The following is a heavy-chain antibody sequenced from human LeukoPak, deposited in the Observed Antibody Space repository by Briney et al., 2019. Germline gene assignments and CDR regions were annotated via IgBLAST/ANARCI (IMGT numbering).Heavy chain of an antibody. CDR2: INPNSGGT. J-gene: IGHJ3*02. Sequence: ASVKVSCKASGYTFTGYYMHWVRQAPGQGLEWMGWINPNSGGTNYAQKFQGRVTMTRDTSISTAYMELSRLRSDDTAVYYCARITVVPWVAFDIWGQGTMATVSS. D-gene: IGHD2-2*01. V-gene: IGHV1-2*02. CDR3: ARITVVPWVAFDI. CDR1: GYTFTGYY.